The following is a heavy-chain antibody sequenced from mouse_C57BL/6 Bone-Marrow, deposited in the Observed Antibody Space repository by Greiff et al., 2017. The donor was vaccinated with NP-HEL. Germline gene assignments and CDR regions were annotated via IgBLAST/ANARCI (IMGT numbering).Heavy chain of an antibody. J-gene: IGHJ3*01. CDR1: GYTFTSYW. V-gene: IGHV1-64*01. Sequence: VQLQQPGAELVKPGASVKLSCKASGYTFTSYWMHWVKQRPGQGLEWIGMIHPNSGSTNYNEKFKSKATLTVDKSSSTAYMQLSSLTSEDSAVYYCAISAYYSLAWFAYWGQGTLVTVSA. D-gene: IGHD2-12*01. CDR2: IHPNSGST. CDR3: AISAYYSLAWFAY.